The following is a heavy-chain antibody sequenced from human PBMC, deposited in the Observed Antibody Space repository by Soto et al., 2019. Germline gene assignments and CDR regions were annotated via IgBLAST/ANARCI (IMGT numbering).Heavy chain of an antibody. J-gene: IGHJ4*02. CDR2: IHGSGDDT. CDR1: GFIFNNHY. D-gene: IGHD6-13*01. V-gene: IGHV3-23*01. CDR3: VKVSWAGDGTDH. Sequence: EVQLLESGGGLVQPGGSLRLSCEASGFIFNNHYMNWVRQAPGKGLEWVSGIHGSGDDTNYADSAKGRFTISTDSSKNTLYLQMDSLKTDDTAMYYCVKVSWAGDGTDHWGQGTLVTVSS.